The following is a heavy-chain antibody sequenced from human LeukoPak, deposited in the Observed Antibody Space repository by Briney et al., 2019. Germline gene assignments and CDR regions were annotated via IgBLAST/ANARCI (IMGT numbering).Heavy chain of an antibody. J-gene: IGHJ4*02. CDR2: ISAYNGNT. V-gene: IGHV1-18*01. D-gene: IGHD6-13*01. CDR3: ARTPSTSETAAGSFDY. CDR1: GYTFTSYG. Sequence: GASVKVSCKASGYTFTSYGISWVPQGPGQGLEWMGWISAYNGNTNYAQKLQGRVTMSTDTSTSTAYMELRSLRSDDTAVYYCARTPSTSETAAGSFDYWGQGTLVTASS.